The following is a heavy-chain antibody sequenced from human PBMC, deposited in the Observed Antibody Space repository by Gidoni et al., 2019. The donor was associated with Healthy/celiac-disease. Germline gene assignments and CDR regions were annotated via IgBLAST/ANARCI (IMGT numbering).Heavy chain of an antibody. V-gene: IGHV3-9*01. D-gene: IGHD5-18*01. CDR1: GFTFDDYA. J-gene: IGHJ3*02. CDR3: AKGSGYSLRDAFDI. CDR2: ISWNSGSI. Sequence: EVQLVESGGGLVQPGRSLRLSCAASGFTFDDYAMHWGRQAPGKGLEWVSGISWNSGSIGYADSVKGRFTISRDNAKNSLYLQMNSLRAEDTALYYCAKGSGYSLRDAFDIWGQGTMVTVSS.